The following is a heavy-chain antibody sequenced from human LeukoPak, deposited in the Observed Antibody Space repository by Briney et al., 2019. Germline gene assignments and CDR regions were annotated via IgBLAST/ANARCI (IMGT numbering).Heavy chain of an antibody. D-gene: IGHD6-19*01. J-gene: IGHJ5*02. Sequence: TGGSLRLSCAPSGFTVSSNYMSWVRQAPGKGLEWVSVIYSGGDTFYADSVKGRFTISRDNSKNTLYLQMNSLRAEDTAVYYCVRDPSIAVAGTLNWFDPWGQGTLVTVSS. CDR1: GFTVSSNY. CDR3: VRDPSIAVAGTLNWFDP. V-gene: IGHV3-53*01. CDR2: IYSGGDT.